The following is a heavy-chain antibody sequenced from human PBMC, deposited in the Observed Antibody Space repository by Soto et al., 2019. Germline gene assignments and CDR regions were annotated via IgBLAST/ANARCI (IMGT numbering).Heavy chain of an antibody. V-gene: IGHV1-69*02. J-gene: IGHJ4*02. CDR2: VNPILSMS. CDR1: GDTFNFYS. D-gene: IGHD3-10*01. CDR3: ASSYGSGYRAFDY. Sequence: QVQLVQSGAEVKRPGSSVKVSCKASGDTFNFYSINWVRQAPGVGLEWVGRVNPILSMSNYAQRFQGRVTTAADKSTTTAYMELRSLRSKDTAIYYCASSYGSGYRAFDYWGQGALVPVSS.